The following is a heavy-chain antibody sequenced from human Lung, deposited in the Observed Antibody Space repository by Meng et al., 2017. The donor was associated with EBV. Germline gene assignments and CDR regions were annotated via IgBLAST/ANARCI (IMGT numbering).Heavy chain of an antibody. CDR1: GYTFTNYY. Sequence: QLVQSGAGVKKTVASVKVSCKATGYTFTNYYMHWVRTAPGQGLEWMGIINTSVGYTSHAQKFQGRVTMTRDTSTSTVHMEVSSLRSADTAVYYCARASRVLGGIDYWGQGTLVTVSS. V-gene: IGHV1-46*01. D-gene: IGHD3-16*01. CDR3: ARASRVLGGIDY. CDR2: INTSVGYT. J-gene: IGHJ4*02.